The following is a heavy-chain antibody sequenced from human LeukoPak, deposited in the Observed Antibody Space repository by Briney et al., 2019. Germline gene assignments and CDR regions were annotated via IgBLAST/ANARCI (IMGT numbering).Heavy chain of an antibody. CDR2: ISGSGDST. V-gene: IGHV3-23*01. Sequence: GGCLRLSCVASRFTFTSYVMTWVREAPGKGLEWVSAISGSGDSTYYADSVKGRFTISRDNSKNTLCLQMNSLRAEDTAVYYCAKNRNWNDVVFDYWGQGTLVTVSS. CDR3: AKNRNWNDVVFDY. CDR1: RFTFTSYV. J-gene: IGHJ4*02. D-gene: IGHD1-1*01.